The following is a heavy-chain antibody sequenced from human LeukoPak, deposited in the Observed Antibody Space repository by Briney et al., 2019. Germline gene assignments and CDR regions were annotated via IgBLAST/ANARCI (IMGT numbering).Heavy chain of an antibody. CDR1: GYSISSGYY. V-gene: IGHV4-38-2*02. Sequence: PSETLSLTCTVSGYSISSGYYWGWIRQPPGKGLEWIGSIFHSGSTYYNPSLKSRITISVDTSKNQFSLRLSSVTAADTAVYYCARDLRPYGTSSAGYWGQGTLVTVSS. D-gene: IGHD6-6*01. J-gene: IGHJ4*02. CDR2: IFHSGST. CDR3: ARDLRPYGTSSAGY.